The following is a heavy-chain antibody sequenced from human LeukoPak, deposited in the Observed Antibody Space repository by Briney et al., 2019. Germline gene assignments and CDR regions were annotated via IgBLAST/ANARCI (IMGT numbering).Heavy chain of an antibody. D-gene: IGHD3-16*01. V-gene: IGHV3-30*03. J-gene: IGHJ5*02. CDR2: ISYDGSNK. CDR3: ASAGYASWFDP. CDR1: GFTFSSYG. Sequence: PGGSLRLSCAASGFTFSSYGMHWVRQAPGKGLEWVAVISYDGSNKYYADSVRGRFTISRDNSKNTLYLQMNSLRAEDTAAYYCASAGYASWFDPWGQGTLVTVSS.